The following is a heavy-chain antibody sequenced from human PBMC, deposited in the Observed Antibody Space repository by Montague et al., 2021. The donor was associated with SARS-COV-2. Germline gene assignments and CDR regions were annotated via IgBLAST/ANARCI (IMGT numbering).Heavy chain of an antibody. Sequence: SETLPLTCAVSGGSISSSNWWSWVRQPPGKGLEWFGEIYHSGSTNYNPXXKSRVTISVDKSKNQFSLKLSSVTAADTAVYYCARWDSSGWFGRSYYGMDVWGQGTTVTVSS. V-gene: IGHV4-4*02. CDR3: ARWDSSGWFGRSYYGMDV. J-gene: IGHJ6*02. CDR2: IYHSGST. D-gene: IGHD6-19*01. CDR1: GGSISSSNW.